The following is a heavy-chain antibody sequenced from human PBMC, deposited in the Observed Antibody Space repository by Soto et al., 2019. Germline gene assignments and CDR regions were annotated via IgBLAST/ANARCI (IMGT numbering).Heavy chain of an antibody. CDR2: IYHSGST. J-gene: IGHJ6*02. Sequence: QEQLQESGPGLVKPSGTLSLTCAVSGGSISSSNWWSWVRQPPGNGLEWIGEIYHSGSTNYNPSLKSRATISVDKSKNQFSLKLSSVTAADTAVYYCARRGYCTSGVCYYGMDVWGQGTTVTVSS. CDR1: GGSISSSNW. CDR3: ARRGYCTSGVCYYGMDV. V-gene: IGHV4-4*02. D-gene: IGHD2-8*01.